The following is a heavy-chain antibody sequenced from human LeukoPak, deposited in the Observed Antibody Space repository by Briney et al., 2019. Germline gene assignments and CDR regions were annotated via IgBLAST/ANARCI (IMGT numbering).Heavy chain of an antibody. Sequence: GGSLRLSCAASGFTFSSYSMNWVRQAPGEGLEWVSSISSSSSYIYYADSVKGRFTISRDNAKNSLYLQMNSLRAEDTAVYYCARDVVVAATPGNRHFDYWGQGTLVTVSS. CDR1: GFTFSSYS. D-gene: IGHD2-15*01. J-gene: IGHJ4*02. CDR2: ISSSSSYI. CDR3: ARDVVVAATPGNRHFDY. V-gene: IGHV3-21*01.